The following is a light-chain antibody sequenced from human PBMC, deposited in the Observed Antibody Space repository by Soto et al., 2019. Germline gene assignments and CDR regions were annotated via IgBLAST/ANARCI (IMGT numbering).Light chain of an antibody. J-gene: IGLJ1*01. V-gene: IGLV2-14*01. CDR1: SSDVGGYNY. CDR3: SSYTSGTTLYV. Sequence: QSALTQPASVSGSPGQSITISCTGTSSDVGGYNYVSWYQHHAGTAPRLMIYASSNRPSGVSHRFSGSRSGNTASLTISGRQAEDEAVYYCSSYTSGTTLYVFGTGTKLTVL. CDR2: ASS.